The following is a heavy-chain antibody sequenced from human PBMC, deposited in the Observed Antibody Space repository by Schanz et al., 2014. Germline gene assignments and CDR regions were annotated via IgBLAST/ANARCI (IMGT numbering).Heavy chain of an antibody. CDR3: AKVRYSSGWRGDYFDE. V-gene: IGHV3-23*04. CDR2: ISGSGGNT. Sequence: EVQLAESGGGLVQPGGSLRLSCAASGFTFRGYAMSWVRQAPGRGLEWVSIISGSGGNTYYADAVRGRFTISRDNSKTTVYLQMNSLRAEDTAVYYCAKVRYSSGWRGDYFDEWGQGTLVTVAS. CDR1: GFTFRGYA. D-gene: IGHD6-25*01. J-gene: IGHJ4*02.